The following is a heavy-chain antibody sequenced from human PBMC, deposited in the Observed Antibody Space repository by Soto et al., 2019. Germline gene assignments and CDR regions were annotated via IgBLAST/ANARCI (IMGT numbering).Heavy chain of an antibody. D-gene: IGHD2-2*01. V-gene: IGHV1-18*01. Sequence: QVQLVQSAAEVKKTGASVKVSCKASGYSFTSYGISWVRRAPGQGLEWMGWISPYNGHTQFVQRFQGRVSMTTDTSSKTAYMELRNLRSDDTAHYDCARDLTIVPATHPRLENYGMDVWGQGTTVIVSS. CDR3: ARDLTIVPATHPRLENYGMDV. CDR1: GYSFTSYG. J-gene: IGHJ6*02. CDR2: ISPYNGHT.